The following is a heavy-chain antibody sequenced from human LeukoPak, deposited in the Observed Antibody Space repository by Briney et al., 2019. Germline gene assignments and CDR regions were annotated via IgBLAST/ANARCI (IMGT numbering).Heavy chain of an antibody. CDR1: GVTLSNYA. Sequence: GGSLRLSCVASGVTLSNYAMSWARQAPGKGLEWVSGISSSGSGGNTYYADSVKGRFTISRDNSRNTLFLQMNSLRAEDTAVYYCATDRATQYFDYWGQGTLVSVSS. CDR3: ATDRATQYFDY. J-gene: IGHJ4*02. CDR2: ISSSGSGGNT. D-gene: IGHD2-15*01. V-gene: IGHV3-23*01.